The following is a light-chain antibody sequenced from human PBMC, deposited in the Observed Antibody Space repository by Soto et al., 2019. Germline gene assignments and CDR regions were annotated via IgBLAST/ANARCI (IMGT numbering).Light chain of an antibody. CDR2: GAS. J-gene: IGKJ5*01. CDR1: QGVSSN. V-gene: IGKV3-15*01. CDR3: QQYNNWPIT. Sequence: EIVLTQSPATLSVSPGERATLSCRASQGVSSNLAWYQQKPGQAPRLLIYGASTRATGIQARFSGSGSGTEFTLTIRSLQSEDFAVYYCQQYNNWPITFGQGTRLEIK.